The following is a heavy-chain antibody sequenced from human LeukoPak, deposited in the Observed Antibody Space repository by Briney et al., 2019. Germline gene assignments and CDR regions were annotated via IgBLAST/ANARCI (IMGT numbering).Heavy chain of an antibody. Sequence: MXWVRXXXXXGXXWXXGXSSNSATIDYADSVSRRFTISRDNAKNSLYLQMDSLRVEDTAFYYCAKDNRRHYTSGPNPDSLHWGQGALVTVSS. D-gene: IGHD6-19*01. CDR3: AKDNRRHYTSGPNPDSLH. J-gene: IGHJ4*02. V-gene: IGHV3-9*01. CDR2: XSSNSATI.